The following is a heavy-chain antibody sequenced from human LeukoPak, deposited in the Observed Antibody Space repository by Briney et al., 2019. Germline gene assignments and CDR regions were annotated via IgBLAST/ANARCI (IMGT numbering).Heavy chain of an antibody. V-gene: IGHV3-23*01. CDR1: GFSFSTYA. CDR2: ISGSGGKT. Sequence: GGSLRLSCAASGFSFSTYAMGWVRQAPGKGLEWVSAISGSGGKTYYADSVKGRFTISRDNSKNTLYLQMNSLRAEDTAVYYCAKVVSGYGFFDYWGQGILVTVSS. J-gene: IGHJ4*02. D-gene: IGHD5-12*01. CDR3: AKVVSGYGFFDY.